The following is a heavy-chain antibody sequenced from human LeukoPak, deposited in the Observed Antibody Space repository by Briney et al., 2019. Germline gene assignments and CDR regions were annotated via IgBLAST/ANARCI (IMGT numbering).Heavy chain of an antibody. V-gene: IGHV2-5*01. CDR2: IYWNNDN. D-gene: IGHD4-17*01. CDR3: AHYGDYRFMYYFDY. CDR1: GFSRTTSGVG. J-gene: IGHJ4*02. Sequence: SGPTLVNPTQTLTLTCSFSGFSRTTSGVGVGWIRQSPGKALEWLALIYWNNDNRYSPSLKTRLTITKDTSKNQVVLTMTEMDPVDTATYYCAHYGDYRFMYYFDYWGQGTLVTVSS.